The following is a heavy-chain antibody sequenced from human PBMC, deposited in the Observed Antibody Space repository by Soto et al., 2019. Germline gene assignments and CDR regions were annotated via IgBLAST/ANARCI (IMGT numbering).Heavy chain of an antibody. CDR2: ISETGPYT. V-gene: IGHV3-23*01. Sequence: GGSLRLSCAASGFTFTIYALTWVRQAPGKGLEWVSSISETGPYTYYADSVKGRFTISRDNSKNTLYLQMDSLRAEDTAVYYCAKKEGYDFVWGKSPVDWGQGTMVTVSS. CDR3: AKKEGYDFVWGKSPVD. J-gene: IGHJ3*01. CDR1: GFTFTIYA. D-gene: IGHD3-16*01.